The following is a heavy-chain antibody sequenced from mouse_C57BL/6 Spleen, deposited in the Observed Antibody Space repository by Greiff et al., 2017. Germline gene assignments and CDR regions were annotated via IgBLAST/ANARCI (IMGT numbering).Heavy chain of an antibody. CDR2: IDPEAGDT. CDR3: TRHCYGSRRYFDV. CDR1: GFNIKDYY. Sequence: VQLQQSGAELVRPGASVKLSCTASGFNIKDYYMHWVKQRPEQGLEWIGRIDPEAGDTEYAPKFKGKATMTADTSSTTAYLQLTSLTSEDTAVYYFTRHCYGSRRYFDVWGTGTTVTVSS. J-gene: IGHJ1*03. D-gene: IGHD1-1*01. V-gene: IGHV14-1*01.